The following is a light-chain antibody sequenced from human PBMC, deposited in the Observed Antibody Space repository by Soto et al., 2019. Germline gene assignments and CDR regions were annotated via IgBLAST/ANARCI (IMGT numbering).Light chain of an antibody. J-gene: IGKJ1*01. CDR1: QSITNY. CDR2: AAD. Sequence: DIEMTQSPSSLSASVGDTVTLTCRASQSITNYLTWFQQKPGKAPRLLLFAADNLHDGVPSRFSRSASGRDFSLTISSLQPEDFGTYYCQQSYDMPWTFGQGTKGGYQ. V-gene: IGKV1-39*01. CDR3: QQSYDMPWT.